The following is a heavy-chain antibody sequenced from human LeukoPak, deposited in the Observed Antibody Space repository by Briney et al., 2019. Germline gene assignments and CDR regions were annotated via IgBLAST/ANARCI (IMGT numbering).Heavy chain of an antibody. CDR3: ARSRLLISSSSGYFFDF. V-gene: IGHV4-34*01. D-gene: IGHD6-6*01. Sequence: SETLSLTCAVYGGSFSGYYWSWIRQPPGKGLEWIGEINHSGGTNYNPSLKSRVTISVDASKNQFSLKLSSVTAADTAVYYCARSRLLISSSSGYFFDFWGQGTLVTVSS. J-gene: IGHJ4*02. CDR2: INHSGGT. CDR1: GGSFSGYY.